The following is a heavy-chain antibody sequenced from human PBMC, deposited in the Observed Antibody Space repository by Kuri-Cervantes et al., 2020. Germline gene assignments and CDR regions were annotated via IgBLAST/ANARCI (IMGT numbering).Heavy chain of an antibody. J-gene: IGHJ4*02. CDR2: ISGSGGST. D-gene: IGHD4-17*01. CDR1: GFTFSSYA. Sequence: LSLTCAASGFTFSSYAMSWVRQAPGKGLEWVPAISGSGGSTYYADSVKGRFTISRDNSKNTLYLQMNSLRDEDTAIYYCAARTETPGTLDYWGQGTLVTVSS. CDR3: AARTETPGTLDY. V-gene: IGHV3-23*01.